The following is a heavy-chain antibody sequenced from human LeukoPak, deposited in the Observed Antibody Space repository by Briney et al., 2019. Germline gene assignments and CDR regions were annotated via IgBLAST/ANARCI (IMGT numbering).Heavy chain of an antibody. CDR3: ARGGYGGVFDY. CDR2: ISWDGGTT. J-gene: IGHJ4*02. D-gene: IGHD4-23*01. CDR1: GFVFHDYM. V-gene: IGHV3-43*01. Sequence: PGGSLRLSCAASGFVFHDYMLHWVRQVPARGLEWVSLISWDGGTTNYADSVRGRFTISRDSRQNALYLLMNDLTAEDSAFYYCARGGYGGVFDYWGQGTLVTVSS.